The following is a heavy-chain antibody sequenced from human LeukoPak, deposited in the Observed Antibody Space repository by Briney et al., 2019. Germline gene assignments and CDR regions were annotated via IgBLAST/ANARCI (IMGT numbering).Heavy chain of an antibody. CDR3: ARGLYSSSP. J-gene: IGHJ4*02. CDR2: ISGSGFT. CDR1: GFTFSSYA. Sequence: GGSLRLSCAASGFTFSSYAMSWVRQAPGKGLEWVSAISGSGFTYYADSVKGRFTISRDNSKNTLYLPMNSLRAEDTAVYYCARGLYSSSPWGQGTLVTVSS. V-gene: IGHV3-23*01. D-gene: IGHD6-6*01.